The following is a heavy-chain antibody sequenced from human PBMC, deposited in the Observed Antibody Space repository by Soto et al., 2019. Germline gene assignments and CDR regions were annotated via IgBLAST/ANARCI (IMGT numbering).Heavy chain of an antibody. CDR1: GFTFSSYA. CDR3: AKALSRGWYEGANWFDP. D-gene: IGHD6-19*01. CDR2: ISGSGGST. Sequence: EVQLLESGGGLVQPGGSLRLSCAASGFTFSSYAMSWVRQAPGKGLEWVSAISGSGGSTYYADSVKGRFTISRDNSKNTLYLQMNSLRAEDTAVYYCAKALSRGWYEGANWFDPWGQGTLVTVSS. V-gene: IGHV3-23*01. J-gene: IGHJ5*02.